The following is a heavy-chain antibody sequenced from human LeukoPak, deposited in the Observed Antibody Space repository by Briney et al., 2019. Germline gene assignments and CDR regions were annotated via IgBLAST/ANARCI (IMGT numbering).Heavy chain of an antibody. V-gene: IGHV3-64*01. J-gene: IGHJ6*03. CDR1: GFTFSSYA. Sequence: GGSLRLSCAASGFTFSSYAMHWVRQAPGKGLEYVSAISSNGGSTYYANSVKGRFIISRDNPKNTLYLQMGSLRAEDMAVYYCARSYSSGFHYMDVWGKGTTVTVSS. CDR2: ISSNGGST. CDR3: ARSYSSGFHYMDV. D-gene: IGHD6-19*01.